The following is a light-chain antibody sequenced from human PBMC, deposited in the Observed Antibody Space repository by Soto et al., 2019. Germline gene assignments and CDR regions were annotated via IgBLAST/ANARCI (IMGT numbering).Light chain of an antibody. Sequence: EIVMTQSPATLSVSPGERATLSCRASQSVSGNLAWYQQKPGQAPRLLIYGASTRTTAITAKFSGSGSGTEFTLPISSLQSDDFAVEYCQQYNNWPPTFGQGTKVEIK. J-gene: IGKJ1*01. CDR2: GAS. CDR1: QSVSGN. CDR3: QQYNNWPPT. V-gene: IGKV3D-15*01.